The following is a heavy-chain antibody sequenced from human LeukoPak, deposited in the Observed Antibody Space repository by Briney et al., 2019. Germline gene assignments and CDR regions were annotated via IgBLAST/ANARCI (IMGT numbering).Heavy chain of an antibody. J-gene: IGHJ4*02. CDR3: AREASGNYYVFGS. V-gene: IGHV3-11*04. CDR1: GFSFSNYF. D-gene: IGHD1-26*01. Sequence: GGSLRLSCEASGFSFSNYFMSWIRQAPGKGLEWVSYITNSGRSTNYADAVKGRFTISRDNVKKSVYLEMTDLRAEDTAVYYCAREASGNYYVFGSWGQGTLVTVSS. CDR2: ITNSGRST.